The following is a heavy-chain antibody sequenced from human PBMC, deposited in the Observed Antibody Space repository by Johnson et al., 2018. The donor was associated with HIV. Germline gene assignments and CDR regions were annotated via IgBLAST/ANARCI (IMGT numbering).Heavy chain of an antibody. V-gene: IGHV3-53*01. Sequence: QLVESGGGVVQPGRSLRLSCAASGFTVSSNYMSWVRQAPGKGLEWVSVIYSGGSTYYADSVKGRFTISRDNSKNTLYLQMNSLRAEDTAVYYCARGAALPAAFDIWGQGTMVTVSS. CDR2: IYSGGST. D-gene: IGHD2-15*01. J-gene: IGHJ3*02. CDR3: ARGAALPAAFDI. CDR1: GFTVSSNY.